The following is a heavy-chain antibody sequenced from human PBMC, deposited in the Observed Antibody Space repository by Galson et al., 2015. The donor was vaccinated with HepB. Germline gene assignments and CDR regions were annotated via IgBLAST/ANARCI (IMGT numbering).Heavy chain of an antibody. J-gene: IGHJ6*02. V-gene: IGHV3-30*04. Sequence: SLRLSCAASGFTFSSYAMHWVRQAPGKGLEWVAVISYDGSNKYYADSVKGRFTISRDNSKNTLYLQMNSLRAEDTAVYYCARDGGDIVVVPAAEDIPPARYGMDVWGQGTTVTVSS. D-gene: IGHD2-2*01. CDR1: GFTFSSYA. CDR3: ARDGGDIVVVPAAEDIPPARYGMDV. CDR2: ISYDGSNK.